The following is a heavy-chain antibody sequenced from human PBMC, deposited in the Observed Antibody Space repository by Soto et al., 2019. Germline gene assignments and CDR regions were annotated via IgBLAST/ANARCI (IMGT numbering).Heavy chain of an antibody. CDR3: ASAGRVYDSSGYHPY. V-gene: IGHV3-30-3*01. CDR2: ISYDGSNK. CDR1: GFTFSSYA. D-gene: IGHD3-22*01. J-gene: IGHJ4*02. Sequence: QVQLVESGGGVVQPGRSLRLSCAASGFTFSSYAMHWVRQAPGKGLEWVAVISYDGSNKYYADSVKGRFTISRDNSKNTLYLQMNSLRAEDTAVYYCASAGRVYDSSGYHPYWGQGTLVTVSS.